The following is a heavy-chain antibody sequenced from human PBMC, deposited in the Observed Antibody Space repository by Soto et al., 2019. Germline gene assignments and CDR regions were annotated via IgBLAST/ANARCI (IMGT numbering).Heavy chain of an antibody. J-gene: IGHJ3*02. CDR3: AKGPSAFDI. V-gene: IGHV3-23*01. CDR2: ITNTGGST. CDR1: GFTFNTNA. Sequence: EVQLLESGGGLVQPGGSLRLSCLASGFTFNTNAMSWVRQAPGKGLEWVSAITNTGGSTFYADSVKGRFTISRDNSKDTLYLEMNNLRAEDTALYYCAKGPSAFDIWGQGTMVTVS.